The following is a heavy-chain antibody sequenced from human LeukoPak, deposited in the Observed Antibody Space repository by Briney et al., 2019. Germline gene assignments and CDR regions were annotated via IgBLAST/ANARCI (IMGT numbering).Heavy chain of an antibody. V-gene: IGHV4-34*01. CDR1: GFTFSDYY. J-gene: IGHJ6*02. Sequence: PGGSLRLSCAASGFTFSDYYMSWIRQPPGKGLEWIGEINHSGSTNYNPSLKSRVTISVDTSKNQFSLKLSSVTAADTAVYYCASGVIIAAAGLKTYYYYGMDVWGQGTTVTVSS. CDR2: INHSGST. D-gene: IGHD6-13*01. CDR3: ASGVIIAAAGLKTYYYYGMDV.